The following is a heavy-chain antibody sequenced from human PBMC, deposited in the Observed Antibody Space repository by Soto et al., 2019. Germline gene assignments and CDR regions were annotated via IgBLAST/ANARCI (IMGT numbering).Heavy chain of an antibody. J-gene: IGHJ6*02. Sequence: QVQLQESGPGLVKPSQTLSLTCTVSGGSISSGGYYWSWIRQHPGKGLEWIGYIYYSGSTYYNPSLKSRVTISVDTSKNQFSLKLSSVTAADTAVYYCAASCVGCGGFNYYGMDVWRQGTTVTVSS. V-gene: IGHV4-31*03. CDR2: IYYSGST. D-gene: IGHD2-21*01. CDR3: AASCVGCGGFNYYGMDV. CDR1: GGSISSGGYY.